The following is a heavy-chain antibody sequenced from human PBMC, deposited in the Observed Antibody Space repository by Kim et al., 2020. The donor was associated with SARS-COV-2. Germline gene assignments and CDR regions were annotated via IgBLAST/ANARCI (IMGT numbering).Heavy chain of an antibody. D-gene: IGHD3-16*01. CDR3: ANVDDY. V-gene: IGHV4-4*02. CDR2: ISHSGST. J-gene: IGHJ4*02. Sequence: SETLSLTCAVSGGSISSGNWWSWVRQPPGKGLEWIAEISHSGSTKYNPSLKSRVTISADTSKNQFSLRLSSVTAADTAVYYCANVDDYWGPGTLVTVSS. CDR1: GGSISSGNW.